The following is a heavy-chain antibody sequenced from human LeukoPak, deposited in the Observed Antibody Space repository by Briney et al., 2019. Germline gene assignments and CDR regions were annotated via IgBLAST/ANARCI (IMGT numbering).Heavy chain of an antibody. CDR1: GFTFSDYY. CDR2: ISSSGSTI. J-gene: IGHJ4*02. CDR3: ARDYGSGTYYFDY. D-gene: IGHD3-10*01. Sequence: PGGSLRLSCAASGFTFSDYYMSWIRQAPGKGLEWVSYISSSGSTIYYADSVKGRFTISRDNSKNTLYLQMNSLRAEDMAVYYCARDYGSGTYYFDYWGQGTLVTVSS. V-gene: IGHV3-11*01.